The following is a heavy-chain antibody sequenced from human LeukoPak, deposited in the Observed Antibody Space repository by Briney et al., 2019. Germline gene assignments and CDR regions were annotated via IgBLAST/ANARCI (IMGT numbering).Heavy chain of an antibody. CDR1: VFTFISYS. CDR2: IISSSSYI. D-gene: IGHD2-2*01. Sequence: PGGSLRLSCAASVFTFISYSMNWVRQAPGKGLEWVSSIISSSSYIYYADSVKGRFTISRDNAKNSLYLQMNSLRAEDTAVYYCARDRIVVVPAAYMDDAFDIWGQGTMVTVSS. CDR3: ARDRIVVVPAAYMDDAFDI. V-gene: IGHV3-21*01. J-gene: IGHJ3*02.